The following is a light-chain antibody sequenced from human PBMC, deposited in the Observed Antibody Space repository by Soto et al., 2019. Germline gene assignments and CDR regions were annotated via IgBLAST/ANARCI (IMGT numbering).Light chain of an antibody. J-gene: IGKJ4*01. Sequence: EIVLTQSPATLSLFPGEPATLSCTTSQSVSRFLGWYQLKPGQSPRLLIYDASNRATGIPAGFSGGGVGRNFSLTISSLEPEDFAIYYCQQRINWPLTFGGGTKVDIK. V-gene: IGKV3-11*02. CDR2: DAS. CDR3: QQRINWPLT. CDR1: QSVSRF.